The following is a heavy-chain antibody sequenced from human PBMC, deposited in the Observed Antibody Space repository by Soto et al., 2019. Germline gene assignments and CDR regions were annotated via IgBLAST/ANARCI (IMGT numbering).Heavy chain of an antibody. Sequence: ASVKVSCKASGGTFSSYAISWVRQAPGQGLEWMGGIIPIFGTANYAQKFQGRVTITADESTSTAYMELSSLRSEDTAVYYCATYDILTGYPSYYYGMDVWGQGTTVTVSS. V-gene: IGHV1-69*13. J-gene: IGHJ6*02. CDR1: GGTFSSYA. CDR2: IIPIFGTA. D-gene: IGHD3-9*01. CDR3: ATYDILTGYPSYYYGMDV.